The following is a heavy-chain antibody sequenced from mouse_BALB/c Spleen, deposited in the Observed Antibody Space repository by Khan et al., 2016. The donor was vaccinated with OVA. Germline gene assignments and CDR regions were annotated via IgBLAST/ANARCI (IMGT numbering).Heavy chain of an antibody. J-gene: IGHJ3*01. Sequence: QVQLQQSGAELARPGASVKMSCTASGYTFTSYTIHWIKQRPGQGLEWIGYINPSNGYTNYNQKFKDKATLTTDKSSTTAYLQLSSLTSDDSAVFNCVGDGAYHRNDGWFAYWGQGTLVTVSA. D-gene: IGHD2-14*01. CDR1: GYTFTSYT. CDR2: INPSNGYT. CDR3: VGDGAYHRNDGWFAY. V-gene: IGHV1-4*01.